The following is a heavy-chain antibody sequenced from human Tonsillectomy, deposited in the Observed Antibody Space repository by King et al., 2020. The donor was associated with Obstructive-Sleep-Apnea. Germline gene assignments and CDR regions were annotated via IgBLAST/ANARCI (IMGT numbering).Heavy chain of an antibody. D-gene: IGHD6-13*01. J-gene: IGHJ6*02. CDR3: ARVEINRQLVRHYCYGMDV. CDR1: GFTFSSYA. Sequence: VQLVESGGGVVQPGRSLRLSCAASGFTFSSYAMHWVRQAPGKGLEWVAVISYDGSNKYYADSVKGRFTISRDNSKNTLYLQMNSLRAEDTAVYYCARVEINRQLVRHYCYGMDVWGQGATVTVS. V-gene: IGHV3-30-3*01. CDR2: ISYDGSNK.